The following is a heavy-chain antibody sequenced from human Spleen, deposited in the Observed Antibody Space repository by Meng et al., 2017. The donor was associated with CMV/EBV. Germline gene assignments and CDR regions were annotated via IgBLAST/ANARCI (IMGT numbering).Heavy chain of an antibody. V-gene: IGHV1-18*01. CDR3: ARVTTIFGVVSNDAFDI. D-gene: IGHD3-3*01. Sequence: ASVKVSCKAPRNFFTRHAITWVRQAPGQGLEWMGWISADNQNTNLIQKFQGRITLTTDTSTSTAYMELRSLRSDDTAVYYCARVTTIFGVVSNDAFDIWGQGTMVTVSS. CDR2: ISADNQNT. CDR1: RNFFTRHA. J-gene: IGHJ3*02.